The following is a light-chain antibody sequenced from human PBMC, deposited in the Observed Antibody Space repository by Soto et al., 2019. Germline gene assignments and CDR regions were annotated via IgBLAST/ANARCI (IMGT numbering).Light chain of an antibody. J-gene: IGLJ3*02. CDR2: GNS. CDR3: QSYDSSLGGPWV. CDR1: SSNIGAGYD. V-gene: IGLV1-40*01. Sequence: QSVLTQPPSVSGAPGQRVTISCTGSSSNIGAGYDVHWYQQLPGTAPKLLIYGNSNRHSGVPDRFSGSKSGTSASLAITGLQAEDEADYYCQSYDSSLGGPWVFGGGTKLTVL.